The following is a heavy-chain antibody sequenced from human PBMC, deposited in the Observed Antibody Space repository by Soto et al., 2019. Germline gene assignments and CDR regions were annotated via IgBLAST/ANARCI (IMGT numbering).Heavy chain of an antibody. CDR3: ARDVDADFRTDFDY. D-gene: IGHD4-17*01. V-gene: IGHV3-30-3*01. J-gene: IGHJ4*02. CDR2: ISYDGSNK. Sequence: GGSLRLSCAASGFTFSSYAMHWIRQAPGKGLEWVAVISYDGSNKYYADSVKGRFTISRDNSKNTLYLQMNSLRAEDTALYYCARDVDADFRTDFDYWGRGTLVTVSS. CDR1: GFTFSSYA.